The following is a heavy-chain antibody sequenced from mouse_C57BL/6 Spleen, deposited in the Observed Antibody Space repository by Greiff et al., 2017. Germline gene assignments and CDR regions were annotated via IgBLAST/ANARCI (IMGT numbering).Heavy chain of an antibody. J-gene: IGHJ2*01. D-gene: IGHD1-1*01. CDR1: GYTFTDYN. Sequence: EVQLQQSGPELVKPGASVKMSCKASGYTFTDYNMHWVKQSHGKSLEWIGYINPNNGGTSYNQKFKGKATLTVNKSSSTAYMELRSLTSEDSEVYCCARRGGEITTVVATPRNYGGQGTTLTVSS. V-gene: IGHV1-22*01. CDR3: ARRGGEITTVVATPRNY. CDR2: INPNNGGT.